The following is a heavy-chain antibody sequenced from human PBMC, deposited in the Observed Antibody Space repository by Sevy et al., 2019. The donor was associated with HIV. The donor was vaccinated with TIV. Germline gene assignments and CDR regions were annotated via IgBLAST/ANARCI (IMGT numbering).Heavy chain of an antibody. Sequence: GGSLRLSCAASGFTFSSYAMHWVRQAPGKGLEWVAVISYDGSNKYYADSVKGRFTISRDNSKNTLYLQMNSLRAEDTAVYYCAGAPLPPRGLVIVVWGQGTLVTVSS. CDR2: ISYDGSNK. CDR3: AGAPLPPRGLVIVV. D-gene: IGHD3-16*02. J-gene: IGHJ4*02. V-gene: IGHV3-30-3*01. CDR1: GFTFSSYA.